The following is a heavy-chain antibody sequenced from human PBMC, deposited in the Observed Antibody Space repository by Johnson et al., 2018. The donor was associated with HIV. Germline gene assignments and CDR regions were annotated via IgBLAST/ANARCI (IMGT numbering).Heavy chain of an antibody. V-gene: IGHV3-30*04. CDR2: ISYDGSNK. D-gene: IGHD3-22*01. CDR1: GFTFSSYV. J-gene: IGHJ3*02. Sequence: QVQLVESGGGVVQPGRSLRLSCAASGFTFSSYVMHWVRQAPGKGLEWVAVISYDGSNKYYADSVKGRFIISRDTSKNTLYLQMNSLRAEDTSVYYCARDGPYYDSSGYYYGTVFYAFDIWGQGTMVTVSS. CDR3: ARDGPYYDSSGYYYGTVFYAFDI.